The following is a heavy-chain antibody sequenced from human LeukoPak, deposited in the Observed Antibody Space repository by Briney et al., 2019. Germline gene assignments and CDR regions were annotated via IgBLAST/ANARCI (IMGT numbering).Heavy chain of an antibody. Sequence: GGSLRLSCAASGFTFSSYSMNWVRQAPGKGLEWASSISSSSSYIYYADSVKGRFTISRDNAKNSLYLQMNSLRAEDTAVYYCARSYSSSWYLFDYWGQGTLVTVSS. CDR2: ISSSSSYI. CDR1: GFTFSSYS. V-gene: IGHV3-21*01. D-gene: IGHD6-13*01. J-gene: IGHJ4*02. CDR3: ARSYSSSWYLFDY.